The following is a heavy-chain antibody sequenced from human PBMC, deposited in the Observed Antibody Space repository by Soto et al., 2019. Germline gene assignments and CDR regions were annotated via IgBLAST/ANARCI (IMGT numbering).Heavy chain of an antibody. CDR3: ANQWLVSYYFDY. CDR2: ISGSGGST. D-gene: IGHD6-19*01. Sequence: GSLRLSCAASGFTFSSYAMSWVRQAPGKGLEWVSAISGSGGSTYYADSVKGRFTISRDNSKNTLYLQMNSLRAEDTAVYYCANQWLVSYYFDYWGQGTLVTVSS. V-gene: IGHV3-23*01. CDR1: GFTFSSYA. J-gene: IGHJ4*02.